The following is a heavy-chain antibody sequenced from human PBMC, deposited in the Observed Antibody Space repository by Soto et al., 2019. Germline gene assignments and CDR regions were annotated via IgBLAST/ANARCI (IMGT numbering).Heavy chain of an antibody. CDR3: ARLHSSSWYGIPVPKNWFDP. CDR2: IYYSGST. V-gene: IGHV4-39*01. J-gene: IGHJ5*02. Sequence: SETLSLTCTVSGGSISSSSYYWGWIRQPPGKGLEWIGSIYYSGSTYYNPSLKSRVTISVDTSKNQFSLKLSSVTAADTAVYYCARLHSSSWYGIPVPKNWFDPWGQGTLVTVSS. D-gene: IGHD6-13*01. CDR1: GGSISSSSYY.